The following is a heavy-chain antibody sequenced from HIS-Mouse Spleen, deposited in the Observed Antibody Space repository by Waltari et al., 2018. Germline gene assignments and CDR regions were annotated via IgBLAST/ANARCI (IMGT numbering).Heavy chain of an antibody. CDR1: GFTFSSYG. Sequence: QVQLVESGGGVVQPGRSLRLSCAASGFTFSSYGMHWVRQAPGKGLECVAVISYDGSNKYYADSVKGRFTISRDNSKNTLYLQMNSLRAEDTAVYYCVVSGSWGQGTMVTVSS. J-gene: IGHJ3*01. CDR3: VVSGS. D-gene: IGHD1-26*01. CDR2: ISYDGSNK. V-gene: IGHV3-30*03.